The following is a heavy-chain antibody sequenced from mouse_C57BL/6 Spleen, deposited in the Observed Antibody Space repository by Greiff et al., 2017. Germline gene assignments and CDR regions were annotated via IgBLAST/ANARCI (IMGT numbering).Heavy chain of an antibody. CDR1: GYTFTSYW. V-gene: IGHV1-61*01. Sequence: QVQLKQPGAELVRPGSSVKLSCKASGYTFTSYWLDWVKPRPGQGLEWIGNIYPSDSETHYNQKFKDKATLTVDKSSSTAYMQLSSLTSEDSAVYYCARGDYYSNYDYAMDYWGQGTSVTVSS. CDR3: ARGDYYSNYDYAMDY. J-gene: IGHJ4*01. D-gene: IGHD2-5*01. CDR2: IYPSDSET.